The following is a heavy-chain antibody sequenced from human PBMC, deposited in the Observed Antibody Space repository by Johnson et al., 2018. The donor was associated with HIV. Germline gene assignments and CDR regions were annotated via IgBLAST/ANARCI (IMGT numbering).Heavy chain of an antibody. V-gene: IGHV3-15*01. D-gene: IGHD1-26*01. CDR1: GFTFSNAW. CDR2: IKSKTDGGTT. Sequence: VQLVESGGGLVKPGGYLRLSCAASGFTFSNAWMSWVRQAPGKGLEWVGRIKSKTDGGTTDYAAPVNGRFTISSDASKNTLYQQMNSLKTEDTAVYYCTTEGGGALGGAFDSWCQGRMVTVSS. CDR3: TTEGGGALGGAFDS. J-gene: IGHJ3*02.